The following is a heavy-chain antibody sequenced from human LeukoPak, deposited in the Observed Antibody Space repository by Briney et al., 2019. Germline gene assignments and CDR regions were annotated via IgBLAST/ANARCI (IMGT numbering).Heavy chain of an antibody. D-gene: IGHD3-22*01. CDR2: INPHSGDT. V-gene: IGHV1-2*07. J-gene: IGHJ4*02. CDR1: GGTFSSYA. Sequence: ASVKVSCKASGGTFSSYAISWVRQAPGQGLEWMGWINPHSGDTNYAHKFQGRVTMTRDTSISTAYMELSRLRSDDTAVYYCASGPDSRGYYADYYFDYWGQGTLVTVSS. CDR3: ASGPDSRGYYADYYFDY.